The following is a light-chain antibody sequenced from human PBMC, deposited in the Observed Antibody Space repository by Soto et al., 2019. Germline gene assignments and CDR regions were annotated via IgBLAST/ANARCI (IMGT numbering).Light chain of an antibody. J-gene: IGLJ2*01. Sequence: QSALTQPASVSGSPGQSITISCTGTSSDVGRYNLVSWYQQHPGKAPKLMIYEDSKRPSGVSTRFSGSKSGNTASLTISGLQAADEAEYYCCSYAGSSTSVVFGGGTKLTVL. CDR1: SSDVGRYNL. CDR2: EDS. V-gene: IGLV2-23*01. CDR3: CSYAGSSTSVV.